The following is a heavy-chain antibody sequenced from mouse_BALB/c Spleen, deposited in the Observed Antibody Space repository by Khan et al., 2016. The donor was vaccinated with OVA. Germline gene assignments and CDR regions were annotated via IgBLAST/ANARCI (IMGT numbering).Heavy chain of an antibody. CDR3: ARGGWDVFAY. D-gene: IGHD4-1*01. J-gene: IGHJ3*01. CDR1: GYTFTDYV. Sequence: QVQLQQSGPELVKPGASVKMSCKASGYTFTDYVMNWVKQRNGQGLEWIGQIYPGSDSTYYNEKFKGKATLTADRSSSTAYMQLSNLTSEDSAVYVCARGGWDVFAYWGQGTLVTVSA. V-gene: IGHV1-77*01. CDR2: IYPGSDST.